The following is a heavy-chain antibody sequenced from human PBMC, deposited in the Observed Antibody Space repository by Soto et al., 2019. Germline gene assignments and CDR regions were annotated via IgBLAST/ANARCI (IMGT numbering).Heavy chain of an antibody. D-gene: IGHD4-17*01. CDR1: GYTFTSYG. CDR2: ISAYNGNT. J-gene: IGHJ3*02. V-gene: IGHV1-18*01. Sequence: ASVKVSCKASGYTFTSYGISWVRQAPGQGLEWMGWISAYNGNTNYAQKLQGRVTMTTDTSTSTAYMELRSLRSDDTAVYYCGGSSLVKSEDYGDYEGWAFDIWGQGTMVTVSS. CDR3: GGSSLVKSEDYGDYEGWAFDI.